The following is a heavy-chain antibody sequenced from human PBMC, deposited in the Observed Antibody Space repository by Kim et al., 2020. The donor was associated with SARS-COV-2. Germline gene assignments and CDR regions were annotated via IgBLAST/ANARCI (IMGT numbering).Heavy chain of an antibody. Sequence: YAGSVKSRITINPDTSKHQFSLQLNSVTPEDTAVYYCARDSIYYYYYMDVWGKGTTVTVSS. V-gene: IGHV6-1*01. CDR3: ARDSIYYYYYMDV. J-gene: IGHJ6*03.